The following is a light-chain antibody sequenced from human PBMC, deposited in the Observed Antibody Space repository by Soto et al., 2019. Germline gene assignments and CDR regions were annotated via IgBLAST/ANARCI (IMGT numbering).Light chain of an antibody. Sequence: DIQMTQSPSSVSASVGDRVTITCRASQGISSWLAWYQQKPGKAPKLLIYAASTLQSGVPSRFSGSGYGTEFTLTISSLQPDDFATYYCQQYNTYSSLTFGGGTKVDIK. V-gene: IGKV1D-16*01. CDR2: AAS. CDR1: QGISSW. J-gene: IGKJ4*01. CDR3: QQYNTYSSLT.